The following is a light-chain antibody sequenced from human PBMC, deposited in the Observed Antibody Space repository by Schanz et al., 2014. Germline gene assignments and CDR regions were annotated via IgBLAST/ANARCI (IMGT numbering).Light chain of an antibody. Sequence: EIVLTQSPGTLSVSPGERATLSCRASQRISDNNLAWFQQKPGQAPRLLIYGASSRATGIPDRFSGSESGTDCTLTISRLEPEDIAVYYCQQFADSPPRYIFGQGTKLEIK. V-gene: IGKV3-20*01. CDR1: QRISDNN. CDR2: GAS. CDR3: QQFADSPPRYI. J-gene: IGKJ2*01.